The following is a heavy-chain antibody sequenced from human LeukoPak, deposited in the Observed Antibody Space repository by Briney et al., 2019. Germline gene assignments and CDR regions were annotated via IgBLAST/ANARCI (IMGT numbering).Heavy chain of an antibody. J-gene: IGHJ6*03. CDR3: ARVYTSTWYLGYLHMDV. Sequence: GRSLRLSCAASGFTFSSFGIHWVRQAPGKGLEWVAVISDDGRTKYYAASVEGRFTISRDNSRNTLYLQMNSLRVEDTAVYYCARVYTSTWYLGYLHMDVWGKGTTVTVSS. V-gene: IGHV3-30*03. D-gene: IGHD6-13*01. CDR2: ISDDGRTK. CDR1: GFTFSSFG.